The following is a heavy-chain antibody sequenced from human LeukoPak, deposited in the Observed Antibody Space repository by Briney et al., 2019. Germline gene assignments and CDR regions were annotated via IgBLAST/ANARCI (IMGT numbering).Heavy chain of an antibody. D-gene: IGHD2-2*01. Sequence: GESLKISCKASGYTFTSYGISWVRQAPGQGLEWMGWISAYNGNTNYAQKLQGRVTMTTDTSTSTAYMELRSLRSDDTAVYYCARGTPDIVVVPADIDYWGQGTLVTVSS. J-gene: IGHJ4*02. CDR2: ISAYNGNT. V-gene: IGHV1-18*01. CDR1: GYTFTSYG. CDR3: ARGTPDIVVVPADIDY.